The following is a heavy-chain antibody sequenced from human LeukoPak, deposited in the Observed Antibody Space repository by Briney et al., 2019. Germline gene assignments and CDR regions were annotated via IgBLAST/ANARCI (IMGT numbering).Heavy chain of an antibody. J-gene: IGHJ3*02. V-gene: IGHV1-58*02. D-gene: IGHD3-3*01. CDR3: AAREWLLADAFDI. CDR2: IVVGSGNT. Sequence: ASVKVSCKASGFTFTSSAMQWVRQARGQRLEWIGWIVVGSGNTNYAQKFQERVTITRDMSTSTAYMGLSSLRSEDTAVYYCAAREWLLADAFDIWGQGTMVTVSS. CDR1: GFTFTSSA.